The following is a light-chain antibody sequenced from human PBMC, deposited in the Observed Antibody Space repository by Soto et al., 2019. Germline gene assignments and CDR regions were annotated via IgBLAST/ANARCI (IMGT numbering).Light chain of an antibody. Sequence: QSVLTQPPSVSGAPGQRVTISCTGSSSNIGTGYDVHWYQQLPGTAPKLLIYGNSNRPSGVPDRFSGSKSGTSASLAITGLQAEDEADYYCQSFDSSRFYVFGTVTKSPS. CDR1: SSNIGTGYD. CDR2: GNS. J-gene: IGLJ1*01. CDR3: QSFDSSRFYV. V-gene: IGLV1-40*01.